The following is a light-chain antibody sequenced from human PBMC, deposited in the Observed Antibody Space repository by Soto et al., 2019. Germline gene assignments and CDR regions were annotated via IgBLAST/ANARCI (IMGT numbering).Light chain of an antibody. CDR1: SSDVGGYDF. V-gene: IGLV2-8*01. J-gene: IGLJ2*01. CDR3: SSYAGTNIVI. Sequence: QSVLTQPPSASGALGQSVTISCTGTSSDVGGYDFVSWYQQHPGKAPKLIIYEVNQRPSGVPDRFSGSKSGNTASLAVSGVQGEDEADYYCSSYAGTNIVIFGGGTQLTVL. CDR2: EVN.